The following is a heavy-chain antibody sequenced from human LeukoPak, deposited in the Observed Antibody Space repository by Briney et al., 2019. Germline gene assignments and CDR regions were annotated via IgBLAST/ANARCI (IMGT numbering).Heavy chain of an antibody. V-gene: IGHV1-18*01. J-gene: IGHJ5*02. CDR3: ARDMVRGENWFDP. D-gene: IGHD3-10*01. CDR2: ISAYNGNT. CDR1: GYTFTSYG. Sequence: VASVKVSCKASGYTFTSYGISWLRQAPGQGLEWMGWISAYNGNTNYAQKLQGRVTMTTDTSTSTAYMELRSLRSDDTAVYYCARDMVRGENWFDPWGQGTLVTVSS.